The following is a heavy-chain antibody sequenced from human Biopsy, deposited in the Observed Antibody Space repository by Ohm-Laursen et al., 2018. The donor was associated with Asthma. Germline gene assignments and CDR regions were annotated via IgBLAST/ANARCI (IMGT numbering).Heavy chain of an antibody. D-gene: IGHD6-13*01. Sequence: SLRLSCAASGTHFGSYNMHWARRAPGKGLEWVAVITFDGSTQHYGDSVKGRFTISRDNSKNMLFLQMNSLRAKDTAVYYCSRDTLGYYFDIWGQGTQVTVSS. CDR1: GTHFGSYN. CDR2: ITFDGSTQ. V-gene: IGHV3-30-3*01. J-gene: IGHJ4*02. CDR3: SRDTLGYYFDI.